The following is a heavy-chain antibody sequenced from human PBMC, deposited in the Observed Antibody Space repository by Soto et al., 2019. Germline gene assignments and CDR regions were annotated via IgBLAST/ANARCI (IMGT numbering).Heavy chain of an antibody. CDR1: GCSISSYY. CDR2: IYYSGST. Sequence: SETLSLTCTVSGCSISSYYWSWIRQPPGKGLEWIGYIYYSGSTNYNPSLKSRVTISVDTSKNQFSLKLSSVTAADTAVYYCARRYGGTXDYWGQGTLVTVSS. CDR3: ARRYGGTXDY. J-gene: IGHJ4*02. V-gene: IGHV4-59*08. D-gene: IGHD2-15*01.